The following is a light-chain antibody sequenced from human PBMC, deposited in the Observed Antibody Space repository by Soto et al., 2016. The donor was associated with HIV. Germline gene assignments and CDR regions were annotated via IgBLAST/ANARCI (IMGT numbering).Light chain of an antibody. CDR2: AAS. CDR3: LQDYNYPRT. J-gene: IGKJ1*01. Sequence: AVQMTQSPSSLSASVGDRVTITCRASQGIRNDLGWYQQQPGKAPKLLIYAASSLQSGVPSRFSGSGSGTDFTLTISSLQPEDFATYYCLQDYNYPRTFGQGTKVEIK. V-gene: IGKV1-6*01. CDR1: QGIRND.